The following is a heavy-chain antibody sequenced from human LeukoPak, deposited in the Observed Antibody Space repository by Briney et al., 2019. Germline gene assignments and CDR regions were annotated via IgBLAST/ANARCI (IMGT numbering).Heavy chain of an antibody. CDR1: GGTFSSYA. Sequence: VASVKVSCKASGGTFSSYAISWVRQAPGQGLEWMGGIIPIFGTANYAQKFQGRVTITADKSTSTAYMELSGLRSEDTAVYYCAREGIAAAGTGDYWGQGTLVTVSS. CDR3: AREGIAAAGTGDY. CDR2: IIPIFGTA. J-gene: IGHJ4*02. V-gene: IGHV1-69*06. D-gene: IGHD6-13*01.